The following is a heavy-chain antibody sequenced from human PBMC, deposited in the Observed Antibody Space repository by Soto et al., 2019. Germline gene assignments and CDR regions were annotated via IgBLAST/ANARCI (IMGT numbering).Heavy chain of an antibody. D-gene: IGHD6-13*01. CDR1: GYTFTSYD. J-gene: IGHJ4*02. V-gene: IGHV1-18*01. Sequence: QVHLVQSGAEVKKPGASVKVSCKASGYTFTSYDISWVRQAPGQGLEWMGWISAYNGNTNYAQKRQGRVXXPXDXVTGTAYMELRRLRSGGAAVYYGARGSDGSSGPFAYWGQGALVTVSS. CDR3: ARGSDGSSGPFAY. CDR2: ISAYNGNT.